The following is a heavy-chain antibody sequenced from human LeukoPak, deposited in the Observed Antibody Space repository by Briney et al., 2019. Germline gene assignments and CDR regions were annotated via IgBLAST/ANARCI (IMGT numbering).Heavy chain of an antibody. V-gene: IGHV4-61*02. CDR3: ARDRGVRDNYSYYYYMDV. J-gene: IGHJ6*03. Sequence: SETLSLTCTVSGGSITRGTYYWSWIRQPAGKGLEWIGRIYASGSANYNPSLKSRVTISVDTSKNQFSLKLNSVTAADTALYYCARDRGVRDNYSYYYYMDVWGKGTTVTVSS. D-gene: IGHD3-10*01. CDR1: GGSITRGTYY. CDR2: IYASGSA.